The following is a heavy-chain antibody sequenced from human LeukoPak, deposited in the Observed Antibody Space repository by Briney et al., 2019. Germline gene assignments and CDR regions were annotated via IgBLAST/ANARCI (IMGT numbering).Heavy chain of an antibody. CDR1: GFTFSSYW. D-gene: IGHD6-19*01. V-gene: IGHV3-7*03. CDR2: IKHDASEK. J-gene: IGHJ4*02. CDR3: ARVRSGYYFDY. Sequence: GGSLRLSCAASGFTFSSYWMNWVRQAPGEGLEWVANIKHDASEKHYVDSVKGRFTISRDNAKNSLYLQMNSLRAEDTAVYYCARVRSGYYFDYWGQGTLVTVSS.